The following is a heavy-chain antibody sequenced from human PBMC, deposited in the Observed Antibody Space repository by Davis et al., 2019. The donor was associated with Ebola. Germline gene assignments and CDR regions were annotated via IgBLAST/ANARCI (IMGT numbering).Heavy chain of an antibody. Sequence: SLKISCAASGFTFDDYAMHWVRQAPGKGLEWVSGISWNSGSIGYADSVKGRFTISRDNAKNSLYLQMNSLRAEDTALYYCAKDMGVDYYDSSGYPLDYWGQGTLVTVSS. V-gene: IGHV3-9*01. D-gene: IGHD3-22*01. CDR1: GFTFDDYA. CDR3: AKDMGVDYYDSSGYPLDY. CDR2: ISWNSGSI. J-gene: IGHJ4*02.